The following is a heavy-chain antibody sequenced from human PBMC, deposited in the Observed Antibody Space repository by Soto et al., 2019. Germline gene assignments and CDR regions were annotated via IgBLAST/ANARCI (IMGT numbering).Heavy chain of an antibody. CDR1: GFTFSSYA. V-gene: IGHV3-30-3*01. Sequence: WCSLRLSSAASGFTFSSYAMHWVRQAPGKGLEWVAVISYDGSNKYYADSVKGRFTISRDNSKNTLYLQMNSLRAEDTAVYYCARDAYGMDVWGQGTTVTVSS. CDR3: ARDAYGMDV. CDR2: ISYDGSNK. D-gene: IGHD2-21*01. J-gene: IGHJ6*02.